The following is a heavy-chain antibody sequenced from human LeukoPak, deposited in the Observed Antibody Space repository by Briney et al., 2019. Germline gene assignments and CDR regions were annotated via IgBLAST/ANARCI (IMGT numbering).Heavy chain of an antibody. D-gene: IGHD4-17*01. CDR1: GFTFSNYA. V-gene: IGHV3-30*02. J-gene: IGHJ3*02. CDR3: AKETREGPRYAFDI. CDR2: IRYDGSNK. Sequence: PGGSLRLSCAASGFTFSNYAMSWVRQPPGKGLEWVAFIRYDGSNKYYADSVKGRFTISRDNSKNTLYLQMNSLRAEDTAVYYCAKETREGPRYAFDIWGQGTMVTVSS.